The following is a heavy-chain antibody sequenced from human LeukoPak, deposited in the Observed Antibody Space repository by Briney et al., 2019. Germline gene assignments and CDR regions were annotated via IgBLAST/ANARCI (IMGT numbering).Heavy chain of an antibody. CDR1: GGSFSGYY. Sequence: SETLSLTCAVYGGSFSGYYWSWIRQPPGKGLEWIGEINHSGSTNYNPSLKSRVTISVDTSKNQFSLKLSSVTAADTAVYYCARGEPNANNWFDPWGQGTLVTVSS. CDR2: INHSGST. V-gene: IGHV4-34*01. D-gene: IGHD1-26*01. J-gene: IGHJ5*02. CDR3: ARGEPNANNWFDP.